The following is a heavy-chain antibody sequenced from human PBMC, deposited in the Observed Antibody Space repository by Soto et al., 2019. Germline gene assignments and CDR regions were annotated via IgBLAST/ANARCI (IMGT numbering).Heavy chain of an antibody. CDR2: IYYSGST. CDR3: VREDGSYHNALDY. V-gene: IGHV4-30-4*01. CDR1: GGSISSGDYY. D-gene: IGHD1-26*01. J-gene: IGHJ4*02. Sequence: QVQLQESGPGLVKPSQTLSLTCTVSGGSISSGDYYWSWIRQPPGKGLEWIGYIYYSGSTYYNPSLTSRVTISVDTSKNQFSLKLSSVTAADTAVYYCVREDGSYHNALDYWGQGTLVTVSS.